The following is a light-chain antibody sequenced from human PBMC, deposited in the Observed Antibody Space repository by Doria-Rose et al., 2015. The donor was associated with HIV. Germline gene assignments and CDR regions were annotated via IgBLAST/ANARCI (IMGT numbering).Light chain of an antibody. CDR1: QSFSSTY. CDR3: YQYGTSWT. CDR2: DGS. Sequence: TQSPGTLSLSPGERATLSCRASQSFSSTYLAWYQQKPGQAPSLFIYDGSTRATGIPDRFSASGSGTDFTLTINRLEPEDFALYYCYQYGTSWTFGQGTKVEI. V-gene: IGKV3-20*01. J-gene: IGKJ1*01.